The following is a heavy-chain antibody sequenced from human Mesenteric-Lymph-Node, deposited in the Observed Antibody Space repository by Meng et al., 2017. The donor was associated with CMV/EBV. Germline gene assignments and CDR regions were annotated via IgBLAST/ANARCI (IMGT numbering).Heavy chain of an antibody. Sequence: QVQLVQSGAELKKPGSSVKVSCNASGGTFSSYTFSWVRQGPGQGLEWLGRIIPILGIANYAQKFQRRVTITADKSTSTAYMELSSLRSEDTAVYYCAGGIAAAGSRWFDPWGQGTLVTVSS. CDR2: IIPILGIA. CDR1: GGTFSSYT. D-gene: IGHD6-13*01. J-gene: IGHJ5*02. CDR3: AGGIAAAGSRWFDP. V-gene: IGHV1-69*02.